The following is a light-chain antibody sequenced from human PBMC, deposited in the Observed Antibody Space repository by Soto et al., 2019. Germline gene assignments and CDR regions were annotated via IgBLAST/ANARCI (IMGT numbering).Light chain of an antibody. CDR1: SSDVGSYNR. V-gene: IGLV2-18*02. J-gene: IGLJ2*01. CDR3: SSYTSSSTVI. Sequence: QSALTQPPSVSGSPGQSVTISCTGTSSDVGSYNRVSWYQQPPGTAPKFIIYEVTSRPSGVPDRFSGSKSGNTASLTISGLQAEDEADYYCSSYTSSSTVIFGGGTKLTVL. CDR2: EVT.